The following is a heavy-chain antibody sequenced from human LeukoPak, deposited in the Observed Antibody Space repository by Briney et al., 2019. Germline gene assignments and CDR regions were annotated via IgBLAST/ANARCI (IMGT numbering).Heavy chain of an antibody. CDR2: IYHNSGTT. D-gene: IGHD2-15*01. V-gene: IGHV4-59*01. Sequence: SETLSLTCTVSGGSITIYYWTWIRQPPEKGLEWIGYIYHNSGTTNYNPSLKSRVSISVDTSKNQFSLKLSSVTAADTAVYYCAQKAPYSPGYSQHWGQGTLVTVSS. J-gene: IGHJ1*01. CDR3: AQKAPYSPGYSQH. CDR1: GGSITIYY.